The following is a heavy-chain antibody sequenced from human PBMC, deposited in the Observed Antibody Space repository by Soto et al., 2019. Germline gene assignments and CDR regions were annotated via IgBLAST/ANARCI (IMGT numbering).Heavy chain of an antibody. CDR1: GGSISSYY. CDR2: IYYSGST. CDR3: ARDARGFGAVVIDV. D-gene: IGHD3-10*01. J-gene: IGHJ6*02. V-gene: IGHV4-59*01. Sequence: PSETLSLTCTVSGGSISSYYWSWIRQPPGKGLEWIGYIYYSGSTNYNPSLKSRVTISVDTSKNQFSLKLSSVTAADTAVYYCARDARGFGAVVIDVWGQGTTVTVSS.